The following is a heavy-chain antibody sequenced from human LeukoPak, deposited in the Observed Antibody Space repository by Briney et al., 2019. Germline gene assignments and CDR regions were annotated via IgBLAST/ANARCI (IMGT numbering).Heavy chain of an antibody. J-gene: IGHJ4*02. CDR3: AKNQGQWLVPVDY. CDR2: MSGSGGST. V-gene: IGHV3-23*01. D-gene: IGHD6-19*01. CDR1: GFTFSNYA. Sequence: PGGSLRLSCAASGFTFSNYAMSWVRQAPGKGLEWVSSMSGSGGSTNYADSVKGRFTISRDNSKNTLYLQMNNLRAEDTALYYCAKNQGQWLVPVDYWGQGTLVTVSS.